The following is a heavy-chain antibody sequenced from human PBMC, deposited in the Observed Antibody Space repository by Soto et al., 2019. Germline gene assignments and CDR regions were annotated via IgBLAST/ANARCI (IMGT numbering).Heavy chain of an antibody. V-gene: IGHV1-3*01. J-gene: IGHJ6*02. CDR2: INGGNGHT. D-gene: IGHD1-1*01. Sequence: QVQVVQSGAEVKKPGASVKVSCKASGYTFSTYALHWVRQAPGQGLEWMGWINGGNGHTRYSQKIKDIVTISRDTTASTAYMALNGLRSEDRAVYYCARGKGMEEIYYSYALDVWGQGTTVTVSS. CDR1: GYTFSTYA. CDR3: ARGKGMEEIYYSYALDV.